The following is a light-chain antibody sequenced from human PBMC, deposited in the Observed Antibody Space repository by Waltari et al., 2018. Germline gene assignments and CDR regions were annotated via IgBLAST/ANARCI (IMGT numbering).Light chain of an antibody. J-gene: IGKJ5*01. CDR3: QQYNKWPPIT. CDR2: GAS. Sequence: EVVMTQPPATLSVSPGERATLSCRASQSIYDNLAWYQQKPAQAPRLLIYGASTRATGVPSRFRGSGSGTEFTLTISSLQSEDSAVYYCQQYNKWPPITFGQGTRLEIK. V-gene: IGKV3-15*01. CDR1: QSIYDN.